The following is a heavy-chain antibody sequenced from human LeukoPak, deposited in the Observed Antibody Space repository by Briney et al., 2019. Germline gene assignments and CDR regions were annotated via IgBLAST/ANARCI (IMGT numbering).Heavy chain of an antibody. Sequence: SETLSLTCTVSGDSISSYYWSWIRQPAGKGLEWIGRIYYSGSTNYNPSLKSRVTMSVDTSKNQFSLQLRSVTAADTAVYYCARDGRITIFGVAPLDPWGQGTLVTVSS. J-gene: IGHJ5*02. CDR1: GDSISSYY. D-gene: IGHD3-3*01. CDR2: IYYSGST. V-gene: IGHV4-4*07. CDR3: ARDGRITIFGVAPLDP.